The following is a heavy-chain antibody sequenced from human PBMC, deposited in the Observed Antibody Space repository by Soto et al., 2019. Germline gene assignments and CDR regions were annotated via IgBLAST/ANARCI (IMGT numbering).Heavy chain of an antibody. Sequence: PSETLSLTCTVSGGSISGYYWRWIRQPPGKGLEWIGYIYYSGNTNYNPSLKSRVTMSIDTSKSQFSLKLISVTAADTAVYYCASGYDYEANDSFDIWGQGTMVTVSS. D-gene: IGHD5-12*01. V-gene: IGHV4-59*01. CDR3: ASGYDYEANDSFDI. J-gene: IGHJ3*02. CDR2: IYYSGNT. CDR1: GGSISGYY.